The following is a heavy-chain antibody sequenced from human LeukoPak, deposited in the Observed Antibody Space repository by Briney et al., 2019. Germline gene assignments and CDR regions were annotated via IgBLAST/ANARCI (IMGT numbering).Heavy chain of an antibody. CDR1: GFTFSSYE. CDR3: ARHRQYNFDS. Sequence: GGSLRLSCAASGFTFSSYEMDWVRQAPGKGLEWVSYISSSGSTIYYADSVKGRFTISRDNAKNSLYLQMNSLRAEDTALYYCARHRQYNFDSWGQGTLVTVSS. CDR2: ISSSGSTI. V-gene: IGHV3-48*03. J-gene: IGHJ4*02. D-gene: IGHD5-24*01.